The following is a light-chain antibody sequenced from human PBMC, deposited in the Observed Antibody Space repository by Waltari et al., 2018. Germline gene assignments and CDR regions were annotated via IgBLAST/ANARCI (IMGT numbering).Light chain of an antibody. V-gene: IGKV3-11*01. J-gene: IGKJ5*01. CDR2: DAS. CDR1: QSVSSY. Sequence: EIVLTQSPATLSLSPGERATLSCRASQSVSSYLDWYQQKPGQAPRLLIYDASNRATGIPARFSGSGSGTDFTLTISSLEPEDFAVYYCQQRSNWPPITFVQGTRLEIK. CDR3: QQRSNWPPIT.